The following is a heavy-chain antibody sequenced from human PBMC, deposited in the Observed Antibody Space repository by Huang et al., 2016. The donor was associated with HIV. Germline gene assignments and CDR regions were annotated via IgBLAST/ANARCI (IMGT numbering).Heavy chain of an antibody. Sequence: QVQLVQSGAEVKKPGSSVKVYCKASGGTFKNYALSWVRQAPGQGIEGRGGSIPGFGTGNHAQKFQGRGTITADESTSTAYMELSRLRSEDTAVYYCTRDKGTSMGPFDYWGQGTLVTVSS. CDR1: GGTFKNYA. CDR3: TRDKGTSMGPFDY. D-gene: IGHD5-18*01. V-gene: IGHV1-69*13. CDR2: SIPGFGTG. J-gene: IGHJ4*02.